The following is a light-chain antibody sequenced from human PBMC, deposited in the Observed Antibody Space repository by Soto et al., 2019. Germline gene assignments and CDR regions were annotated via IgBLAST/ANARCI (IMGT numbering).Light chain of an antibody. CDR2: DAS. J-gene: IGKJ4*01. CDR3: QQFSSYPLT. V-gene: IGKV3-20*01. Sequence: EFVLTQSPCALSLSPGRRATLSCRASQTVRNNYLAWYQQKTGQAPRLXIYDASSRATGIPDRFSGGGYGTDFNLTISRLEPEDFAVYYCQQFSSYPLTFGGGTKVDIK. CDR1: QTVRNNY.